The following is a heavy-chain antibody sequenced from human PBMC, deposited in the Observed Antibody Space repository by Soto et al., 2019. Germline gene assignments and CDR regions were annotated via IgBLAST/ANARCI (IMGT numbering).Heavy chain of an antibody. J-gene: IGHJ3*01. D-gene: IGHD1-26*01. Sequence: QVQLVQSGAEMKKPGASVKVSCKASGYTFTNYGISWVRQAPGQGLEWMGWISPYNGDTNYAQKPQGSVTMTTDTSTSPAYMELRSLRSDDTAMYFCASDRVGATPLRAFELCGQGTMVTVSS. CDR1: GYTFTNYG. CDR2: ISPYNGDT. CDR3: ASDRVGATPLRAFEL. V-gene: IGHV1-18*01.